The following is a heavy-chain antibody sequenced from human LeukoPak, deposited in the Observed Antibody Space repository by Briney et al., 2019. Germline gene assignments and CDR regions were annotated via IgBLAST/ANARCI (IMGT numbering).Heavy chain of an antibody. D-gene: IGHD3-22*01. J-gene: IGHJ3*02. Sequence: PSETLSLTCTVSGVSISSNSYYWGWIRQPPGKGLEWIGSIYYSGSTYYNPSLKSRVTISVDTSKNQFSLKLSSVAAADTAVYYCASTYYYDSSGYDDAFDIWGQGTMVTVSS. CDR2: IYYSGST. CDR3: ASTYYYDSSGYDDAFDI. V-gene: IGHV4-39*01. CDR1: GVSISSNSYY.